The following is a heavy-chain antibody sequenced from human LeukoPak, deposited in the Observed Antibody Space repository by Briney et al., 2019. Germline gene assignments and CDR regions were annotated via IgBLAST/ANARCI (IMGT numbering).Heavy chain of an antibody. CDR3: ARDGSWYFDY. Sequence: GGSLRLSCAASGFTFSSFGMHWVRQAPGKGLEWVAFIRYDGTDKYYADSVKGRFTISRDNSKNTLYLQMNSLRPEDTAVYYCARDGSWYFDYWGQGTLVTVSS. V-gene: IGHV3-30*02. D-gene: IGHD1-26*01. J-gene: IGHJ4*02. CDR1: GFTFSSFG. CDR2: IRYDGTDK.